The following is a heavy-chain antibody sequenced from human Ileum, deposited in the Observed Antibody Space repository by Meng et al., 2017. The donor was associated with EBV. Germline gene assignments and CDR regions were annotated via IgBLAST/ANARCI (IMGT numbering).Heavy chain of an antibody. CDR2: INTNTANP. CDR1: GYTFTSYT. J-gene: IGHJ4*02. Sequence: QVQLVQSGSELKKPGASVKVSGKASGYTFTSYTMNWVRQAPGQGLEWMGWINTNTANPTYAQGFTGRFVFSLDTSVSTAYLQISSLKAEDTAVYYCGTLKYTSGFYGPAYWGQGPLVTVSS. CDR3: GTLKYTSGFYGPAY. D-gene: IGHD6-19*01. V-gene: IGHV7-4-1*02.